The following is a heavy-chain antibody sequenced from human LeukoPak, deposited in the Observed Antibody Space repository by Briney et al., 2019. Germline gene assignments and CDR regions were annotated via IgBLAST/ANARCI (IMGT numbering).Heavy chain of an antibody. V-gene: IGHV5-51*01. J-gene: IGHJ6*02. D-gene: IGHD3-10*01. CDR3: VKGVSGTYFGMDV. CDR2: IYPGDSDP. Sequence: GESLKISCKGSGYNFIGYWIAWVRQMPGKGLEWMGIIYPGDSDPRYSPSFQGQVTISADKSINTAYLQWSSLVASDTAIYYCVKGVSGTYFGMDVWGQGTTVTVSS. CDR1: GYNFIGYW.